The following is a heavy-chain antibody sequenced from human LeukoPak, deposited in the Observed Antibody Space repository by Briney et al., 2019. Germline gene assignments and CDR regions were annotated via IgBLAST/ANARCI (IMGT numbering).Heavy chain of an antibody. CDR2: IYYSGST. V-gene: IGHV4-39*07. CDR1: GGSISSSNYY. CDR3: ARGTRYYDTKGGGFDY. Sequence: SETLSLTCSVSGGSISSSNYYWGWIRQPPGKGLEWIGSIYYSGSTYYNPSLKSRVTISVDTSKNQFSLKLSSVTAADTAVYYCARGTRYYDTKGGGFDYWGQGTLVTVSS. J-gene: IGHJ4*02. D-gene: IGHD3-22*01.